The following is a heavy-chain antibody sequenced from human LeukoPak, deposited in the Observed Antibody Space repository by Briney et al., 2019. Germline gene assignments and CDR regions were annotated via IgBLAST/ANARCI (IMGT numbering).Heavy chain of an antibody. CDR2: ISGSGGST. Sequence: PGGSLRLSCAASGFTFSSYAMSWVRQAPGKGLEWVSAISGSGGSTYYADSVKGRFTISRDNSKNTLYLQMNSLRAEDTAVYYCAKDKYPTDYDFWSGYYFAYWGQGTLVTVSS. J-gene: IGHJ4*02. CDR1: GFTFSSYA. D-gene: IGHD3-3*01. CDR3: AKDKYPTDYDFWSGYYFAY. V-gene: IGHV3-23*01.